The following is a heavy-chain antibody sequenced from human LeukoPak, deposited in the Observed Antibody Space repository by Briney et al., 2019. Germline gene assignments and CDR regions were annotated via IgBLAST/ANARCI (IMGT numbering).Heavy chain of an antibody. CDR2: TNSRGNTI. CDR3: ARDPLPIEGSSIDAFDI. V-gene: IGHV3-48*03. J-gene: IGHJ3*02. CDR1: GFSFSSYE. D-gene: IGHD6-13*01. Sequence: GGSLRLSCAASGFSFSSYEMNWVRQAPGKGLEWVSYTNSRGNTIYYADSVKGRFTISRDNAKNSLYLQMNSLRAEDTAVYYCARDPLPIEGSSIDAFDIWGQGTMVTVSS.